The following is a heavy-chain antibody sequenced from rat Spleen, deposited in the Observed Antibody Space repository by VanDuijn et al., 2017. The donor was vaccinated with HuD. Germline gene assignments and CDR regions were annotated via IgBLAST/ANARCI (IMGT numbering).Heavy chain of an antibody. Sequence: EVQLVESGGGFVQPGRSLKLSCAASGFTFSNCGMAWVRQAPTKGLEWVATIRYDGSSTYYRDAVKGRFTISRDNAKSTLYLQMDSLRSEDTATYYCARLGNSGSGNWFGYWGQGVMVTVSS. D-gene: IGHD4-3*01. CDR2: IRYDGSST. J-gene: IGHJ2*01. CDR1: GFTFSNCG. CDR3: ARLGNSGSGNWFGY. V-gene: IGHV5-29*01.